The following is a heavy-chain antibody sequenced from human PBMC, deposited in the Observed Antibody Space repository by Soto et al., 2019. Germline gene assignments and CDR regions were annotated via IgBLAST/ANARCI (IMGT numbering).Heavy chain of an antibody. Sequence: QVQLQQWGAGLLKPSETLSLTCAVYGGSFSGYYWSWIRQPPGKGLEWIGEINHSGSTNYNPSLKSRVTISVDTSKNQFSLKLSSVTAADTAVYYCARGSSGWWQYWGQGTLVTVSS. CDR3: ARGSSGWWQY. D-gene: IGHD6-19*01. V-gene: IGHV4-34*01. CDR1: GGSFSGYY. CDR2: INHSGST. J-gene: IGHJ4*02.